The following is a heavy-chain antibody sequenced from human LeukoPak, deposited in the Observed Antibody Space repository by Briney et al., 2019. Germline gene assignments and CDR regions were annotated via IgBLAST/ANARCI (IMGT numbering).Heavy chain of an antibody. D-gene: IGHD2-2*02. CDR2: IIPIFGTA. Sequence: SVKVSCKASGGTFSSCAISWVRQAPGQGLEWMGGIIPIFGTANCAQKFQGRVTITADESTSTAYMELSSLRSEDTAVYYCARAGGPYCSSTSCYRKLDYWGQGTLVTVSS. CDR3: ARAGGPYCSSTSCYRKLDY. J-gene: IGHJ4*02. CDR1: GGTFSSCA. V-gene: IGHV1-69*13.